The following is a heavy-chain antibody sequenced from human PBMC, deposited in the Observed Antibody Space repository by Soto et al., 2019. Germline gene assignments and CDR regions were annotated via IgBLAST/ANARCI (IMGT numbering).Heavy chain of an antibody. CDR3: ARQKVAAAGTVPFDY. CDR2: IWYDGSNK. V-gene: IGHV3-33*01. Sequence: QVQLVESGGGVVQPGRSLRLYCAASGFTFSSYGMHWVRQAPGKGLEWVAVIWYDGSNKYYADSVKGRFTISRDNSKNTLYLQMNSLRAEDTAVYYCARQKVAAAGTVPFDYWGQGTLVTVSS. CDR1: GFTFSSYG. J-gene: IGHJ4*02. D-gene: IGHD6-13*01.